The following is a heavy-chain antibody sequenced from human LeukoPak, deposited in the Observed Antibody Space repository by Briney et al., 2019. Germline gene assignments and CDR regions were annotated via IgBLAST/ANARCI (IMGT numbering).Heavy chain of an antibody. CDR1: GGSISSSAYS. CDR3: ARGPAAQHYFDY. Sequence: SETLSLTCTVSGGSISSSAYSWAWIRQPPGKGLEWIGTIYYSGNTYYNPSLKSRVTISADTSKNQFSLKLTSVTAADAAVYYCARGPAAQHYFDYGGQGTLVTVSS. V-gene: IGHV4-39*07. D-gene: IGHD2-15*01. J-gene: IGHJ4*02. CDR2: IYYSGNT.